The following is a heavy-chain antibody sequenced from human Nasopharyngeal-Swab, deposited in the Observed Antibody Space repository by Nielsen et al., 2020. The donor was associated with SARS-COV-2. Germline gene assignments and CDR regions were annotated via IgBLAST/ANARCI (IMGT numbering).Heavy chain of an antibody. D-gene: IGHD6-13*01. CDR2: INQIGGT. V-gene: IGHV4-34*01. Sequence: SETLSLTCALHGGSFSSSYWTWIRQPPGRGLEWIGDINQIGGTNYNPSLKSRVTISTDTSKNQFSLNLDSLSAADTATYYCATYSRTRKYYMEVWGTGTTVTVSS. CDR1: GGSFSSSY. J-gene: IGHJ6*03. CDR3: ATYSRTRKYYMEV.